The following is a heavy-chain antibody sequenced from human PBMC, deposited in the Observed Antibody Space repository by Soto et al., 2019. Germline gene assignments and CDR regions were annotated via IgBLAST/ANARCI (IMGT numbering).Heavy chain of an antibody. D-gene: IGHD6-6*01. CDR3: ARKSSGSSWFDP. Sequence: VASVKVSCKASGYTFFTYGITWVRQAPGQGLEWMGWISTYDGNTDYAQKLQGRVTMTTDTSTRTAYMELRGLRSDDTAVYYCARKSSGSSWFDPWGLGTLVTVSS. J-gene: IGHJ5*02. CDR1: GYTFFTYG. CDR2: ISTYDGNT. V-gene: IGHV1-18*01.